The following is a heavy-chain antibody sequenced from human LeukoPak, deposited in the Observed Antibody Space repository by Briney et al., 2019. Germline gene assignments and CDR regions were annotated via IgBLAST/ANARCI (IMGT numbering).Heavy chain of an antibody. V-gene: IGHV3-23*01. CDR1: GFTFSSYA. J-gene: IGHJ4*02. D-gene: IGHD6-6*01. CDR2: ISDSGGST. Sequence: GGSLRVSCAASGFTFSSYAMSWVRQAPGEGLEWVSAISDSGGSTYYADSVKGRFTISRDNSKNTVYLQMNSLRAEDTALYYCVRRVPYSSSSVYFDCWGQGTLVTVSS. CDR3: VRRVPYSSSSVYFDC.